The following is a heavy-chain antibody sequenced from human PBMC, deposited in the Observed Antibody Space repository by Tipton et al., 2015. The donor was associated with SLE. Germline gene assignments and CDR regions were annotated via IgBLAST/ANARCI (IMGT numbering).Heavy chain of an antibody. J-gene: IGHJ4*02. CDR2: IYYSGST. CDR3: ARAPRYYYDSSYFDY. V-gene: IGHV4-39*07. Sequence: LRLSCTVSGGSISSSSYYWGWIRQSPGKGLEWIGSIYYSGSTYYNPSLKSRVTVSADTSKNQFSLKLSSVTAADTAVYYCARAPRYYYDSSYFDYWGQGTLVTVSS. D-gene: IGHD3-22*01. CDR1: GGSISSSSYY.